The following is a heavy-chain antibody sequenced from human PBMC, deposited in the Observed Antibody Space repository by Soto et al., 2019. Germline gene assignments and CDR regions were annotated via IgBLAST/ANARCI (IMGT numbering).Heavy chain of an antibody. CDR1: GYTFTSYD. V-gene: IGHV1-8*01. CDR2: MNPNSGNT. J-gene: IGHJ5*02. D-gene: IGHD4-17*01. CDR3: ARVEDGYGDYNWFDP. Sequence: ASEKVSCKASGYTFTSYDINWVRQATGQGLEWMGWMNPNSGNTGYAQKFQGRVTMTRNTSISTAYMELSSLRSEDTAVYYCARVEDGYGDYNWFDPWGQGTLVTVSS.